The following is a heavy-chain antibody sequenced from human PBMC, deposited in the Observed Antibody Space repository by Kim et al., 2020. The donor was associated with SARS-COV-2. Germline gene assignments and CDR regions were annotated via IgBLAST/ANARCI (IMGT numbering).Heavy chain of an antibody. CDR3: TRQVVVTATLLPEGYYYGMDV. Sequence: GGSLRLSCAASGFTFSGSAMHWVRQASGKGLEWVGRIRSKANSYATAYAASVKGRFTISRDDSKNTAYLQMNSLKTEDTAVYYCTRQVVVTATLLPEGYYYGMDVWGQGTTVTVSS. CDR2: IRSKANSYAT. D-gene: IGHD2-21*02. CDR1: GFTFSGSA. J-gene: IGHJ6*02. V-gene: IGHV3-73*01.